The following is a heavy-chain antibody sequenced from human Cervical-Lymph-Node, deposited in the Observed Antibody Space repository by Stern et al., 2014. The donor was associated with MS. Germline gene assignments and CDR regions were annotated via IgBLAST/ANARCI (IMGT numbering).Heavy chain of an antibody. V-gene: IGHV1-18*04. CDR1: GYTFTSYG. J-gene: IGHJ6*02. D-gene: IGHD4-23*01. CDR2: ISAYNGNT. Sequence: QVQLVQSGAEVKKPGASVKVSCKASGYTFTSYGISWVRQAPGQGLEWMGWISAYNGNTNYAQKLQGRVTMTTDTSTSTAYMELRSLRSDDTAVYYCARVPSSSRKGPYGGNSGYYYYGMDVWGQGTTVTVSS. CDR3: ARVPSSSRKGPYGGNSGYYYYGMDV.